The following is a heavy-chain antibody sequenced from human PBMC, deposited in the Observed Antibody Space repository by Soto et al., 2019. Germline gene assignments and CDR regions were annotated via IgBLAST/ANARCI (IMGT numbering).Heavy chain of an antibody. J-gene: IGHJ4*02. Sequence: SETLSLTCAVYGGSFSGYYWSWIRQPPGKGLEWIGEINHSGSTNYNPSLKSRVTISVDTSKNQFSLKLSSVTAADTAVYYCARKDCSSTSCPQNNFDYWGQGTLVTVSS. CDR1: GGSFSGYY. CDR2: INHSGST. V-gene: IGHV4-34*01. CDR3: ARKDCSSTSCPQNNFDY. D-gene: IGHD2-2*01.